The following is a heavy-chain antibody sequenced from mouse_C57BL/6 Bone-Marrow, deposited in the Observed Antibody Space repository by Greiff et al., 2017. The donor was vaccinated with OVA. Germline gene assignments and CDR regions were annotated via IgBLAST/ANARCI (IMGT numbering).Heavy chain of an antibody. V-gene: IGHV5-9*01. J-gene: IGHJ3*01. CDR2: ISGGGGNT. Sequence: EVQGVESGGGLVKPGGSLKLSCAASGFTFSSYTMSWVRQTPEKRLEWVATISGGGGNTYYPDSVKGRFTISRDNAKNTLYLQMSSLRSEDTALYYCARRAPWFAYWGQGTLVTVSA. CDR3: ARRAPWFAY. CDR1: GFTFSSYT.